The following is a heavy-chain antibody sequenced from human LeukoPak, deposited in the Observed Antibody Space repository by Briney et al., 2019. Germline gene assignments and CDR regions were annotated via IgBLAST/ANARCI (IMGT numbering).Heavy chain of an antibody. Sequence: ASVKVSCKASGYTFTSYYMHWVRQAPGQGLEWMGVSNPSGVGTNYAQKFQGRGTMTRDTSTTTVYMELSSLRAEDTAVYYCAREESGGYFDYWDRGTLVTVSS. V-gene: IGHV1-46*01. CDR3: AREESGGYFDY. J-gene: IGHJ4*02. D-gene: IGHD2-8*02. CDR2: SNPSGVGT. CDR1: GYTFTSYY.